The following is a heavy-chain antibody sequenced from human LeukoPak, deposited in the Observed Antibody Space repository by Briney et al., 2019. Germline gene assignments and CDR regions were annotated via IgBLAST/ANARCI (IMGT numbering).Heavy chain of an antibody. CDR1: GFTSSSYG. J-gene: IGHJ3*02. V-gene: IGHV3-30*02. D-gene: IGHD3-22*01. CDR2: IRYDGSYK. CDR3: ARGLFLSGYLDAFDI. Sequence: GGSLRLSCASSGFTSSSYGMHWVRQAPGQGLEWVAFIRYDGSYKYYADSVKGRCTISRDSSKNTLYLQMNSLRVEDTAVYYCARGLFLSGYLDAFDIWGQGTVATVSS.